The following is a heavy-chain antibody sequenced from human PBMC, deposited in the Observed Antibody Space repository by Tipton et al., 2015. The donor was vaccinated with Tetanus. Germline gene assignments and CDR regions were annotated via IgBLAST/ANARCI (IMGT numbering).Heavy chain of an antibody. CDR2: VSDSGST. V-gene: IGHV4-30-4*01. D-gene: IGHD6-19*01. CDR1: GGSISSADYY. CDR3: ATVKRQWLIYYSGLDV. Sequence: LRLSCTVSGGSISSADYYWSWIRQPPGKGLEWIGYVSDSGSTYSNPSLRSRIIISVDTSKNQFSLILSSVTAADTAVYYCATVKRQWLIYYSGLDVWGQGTTVTVSS. J-gene: IGHJ6*02.